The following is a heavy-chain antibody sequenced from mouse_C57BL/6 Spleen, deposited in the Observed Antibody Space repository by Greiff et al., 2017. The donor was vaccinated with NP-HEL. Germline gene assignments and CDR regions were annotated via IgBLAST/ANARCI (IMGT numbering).Heavy chain of an antibody. CDR1: GYSITSGYD. CDR2: ISYSGST. J-gene: IGHJ1*03. Sequence: EVQLQESGPGMVKPSQSLSLTCTVTGYSITSGYDWHWIRHFPGNKLEWMGYISYSGSTNYNPSLKSRISITHDTSKNHFFLKLNSVTTEDTATYYCARMRLLYWYFDVWGTGTTVTVSS. CDR3: ARMRLLYWYFDV. D-gene: IGHD1-1*01. V-gene: IGHV3-1*01.